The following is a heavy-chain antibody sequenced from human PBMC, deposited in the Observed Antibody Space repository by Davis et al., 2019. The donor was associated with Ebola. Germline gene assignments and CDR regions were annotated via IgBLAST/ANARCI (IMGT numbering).Heavy chain of an antibody. CDR1: GFTVSSNY. J-gene: IGHJ1*01. D-gene: IGHD5-24*01. Sequence: GGSLRLSCAASGFTVSSNYMSWVRQAPGKGLEWVSVIYAGGSTYYADSVKGRFTISRDTSKNTVFLEMNSLRAEDTAVYYCARGDGYNFFCHWGQGTLVTVSS. CDR3: ARGDGYNFFCH. CDR2: IYAGGST. V-gene: IGHV3-53*01.